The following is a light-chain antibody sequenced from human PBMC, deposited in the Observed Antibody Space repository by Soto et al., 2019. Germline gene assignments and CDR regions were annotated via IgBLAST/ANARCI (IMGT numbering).Light chain of an antibody. CDR2: DAS. V-gene: IGKV1-39*01. CDR3: QHSYSTPLT. Sequence: EIQMTQSPSSLSASVGDRVTITCRASQSISSYLNWYQQKPGKAPKLLIYDASSLKSGVPSRFSGSGSGTDFTLTISSLQPEDFATYYCQHSYSTPLTFGGGTKVEIK. J-gene: IGKJ4*01. CDR1: QSISSY.